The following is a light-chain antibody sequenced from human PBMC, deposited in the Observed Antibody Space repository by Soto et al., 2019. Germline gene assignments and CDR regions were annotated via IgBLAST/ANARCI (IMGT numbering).Light chain of an antibody. CDR2: AAS. J-gene: IGKJ4*01. Sequence: ILMTQSPSSVSASVGDRVTISCRASQGINTWLAWYQHRPGKAPKLLIFAASGLPSGVPSRFSGSGSGTNFTLTINNLQTEDFATYYCQQANNFPPTFGGGTKVEVK. CDR1: QGINTW. V-gene: IGKV1-12*01. CDR3: QQANNFPPT.